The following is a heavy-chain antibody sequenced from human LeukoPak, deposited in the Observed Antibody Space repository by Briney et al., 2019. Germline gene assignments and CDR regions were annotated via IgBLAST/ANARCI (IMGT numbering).Heavy chain of an antibody. V-gene: IGHV4-34*01. CDR2: INHSGTT. CDR1: GGSFSDYY. Sequence: SETLSLTCAVYGGSFSDYYWNWIRQPPGKGLEWIGEINHSGTTNYNPSLKSRVTISVDTSKNQFSLRLSAVTAADTAVYHCARGLRLPSRSAPAVPHVWAEGTTVTVSA. CDR3: ARGLRLPSRSAPAVPHV. J-gene: IGHJ6*04. D-gene: IGHD2-2*01.